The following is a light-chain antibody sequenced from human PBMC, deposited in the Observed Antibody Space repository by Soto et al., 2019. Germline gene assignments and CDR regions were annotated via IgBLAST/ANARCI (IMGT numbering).Light chain of an antibody. CDR2: KAS. V-gene: IGKV1-5*03. J-gene: IGKJ1*01. CDR1: QSISSW. Sequence: DSQMTQSPSTLSASVGDRVTITCRASQSISSWLAWYQQKPGKAPKLLIYKASSLESGVPSRFSGTGSGTGFNLTISSMQPDDFATYYCQQYTSSPWTFGQGTNVEIK. CDR3: QQYTSSPWT.